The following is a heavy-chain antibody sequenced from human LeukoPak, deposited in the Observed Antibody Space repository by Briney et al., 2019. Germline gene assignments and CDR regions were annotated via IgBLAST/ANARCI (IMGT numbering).Heavy chain of an antibody. CDR2: IDPSDSYS. Sequence: GESLKISCKGSGYNFITYWISWVRQMPGKGLEWMGRIDPSDSYSDYSPSFQGHVTISVDKSISTAYLQWSSLKASGTAMYYCARHRGFSGYDFDYWGPGTLVTVSS. D-gene: IGHD5-12*01. CDR1: GYNFITYW. J-gene: IGHJ4*02. V-gene: IGHV5-10-1*01. CDR3: ARHRGFSGYDFDY.